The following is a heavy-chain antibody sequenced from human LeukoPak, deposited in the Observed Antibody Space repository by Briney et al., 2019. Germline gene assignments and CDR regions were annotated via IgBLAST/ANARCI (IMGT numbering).Heavy chain of an antibody. J-gene: IGHJ6*03. CDR3: TRDGDTVLTRGYYYYMDV. D-gene: IGHD3-10*01. V-gene: IGHV3-21*01. Sequence: PGGSLRLSCAASGFTFSGYTMNWVRQAPGKGLEWVSSISTSSSYIYYADSVKGRFTISRDNAKKSLNLQMNSLRAEDTAVYYCTRDGDTVLTRGYYYYMDVWGKGTTVTVSS. CDR1: GFTFSGYT. CDR2: ISTSSSYI.